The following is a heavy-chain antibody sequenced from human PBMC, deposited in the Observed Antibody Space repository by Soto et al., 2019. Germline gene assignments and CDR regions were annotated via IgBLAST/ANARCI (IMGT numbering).Heavy chain of an antibody. CDR1: GYTFTNYD. D-gene: IGHD1-1*01. J-gene: IGHJ4*02. V-gene: IGHV1-18*04. CDR2: ISTYNGHT. CDR3: ARGSAGIGNFDY. Sequence: QVQLVQSGAEVKKPGASVKVACKASGYTFTNYDFSWVRQAPGQGLEWMGWISTYNGHTDYTQEFQGRVTMTTDPSTTTAYMELRILKSDDTAVYYCARGSAGIGNFDYWGQGTLVTVSS.